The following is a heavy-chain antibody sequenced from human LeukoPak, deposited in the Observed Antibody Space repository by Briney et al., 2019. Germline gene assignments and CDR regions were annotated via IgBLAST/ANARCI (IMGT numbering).Heavy chain of an antibody. CDR1: GFTFDDYA. CDR3: AKDKVGAGAGYMDV. J-gene: IGHJ6*03. V-gene: IGHV3-43D*03. D-gene: IGHD1-26*01. CDR2: ISWDGGST. Sequence: GGSLRLSCAASGFTFDDYAMHWVRQAPGKGLEWVSLISWDGGSTYYANSVKGRFTISRDNSKNSLYLQMNSLRAEDTALYYCAKDKVGAGAGYMDVWGKGTTVTVSS.